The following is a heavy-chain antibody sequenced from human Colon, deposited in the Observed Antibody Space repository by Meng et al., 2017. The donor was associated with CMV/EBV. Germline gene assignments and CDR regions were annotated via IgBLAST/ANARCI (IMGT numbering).Heavy chain of an antibody. Sequence: GESLKISCRGSGFTFTTYWIAWVRQMPGKGLEWMGIIYPNDNDTRYSPSFQGQVTISADKSIGTAYLQWSSLKASDTAMYYCSLLVPAAGGGWFDPWGQGTLVTVSS. CDR1: GFTFTTYW. CDR2: IYPNDNDT. J-gene: IGHJ5*02. V-gene: IGHV5-51*01. CDR3: SLLVPAAGGGWFDP. D-gene: IGHD2-2*01.